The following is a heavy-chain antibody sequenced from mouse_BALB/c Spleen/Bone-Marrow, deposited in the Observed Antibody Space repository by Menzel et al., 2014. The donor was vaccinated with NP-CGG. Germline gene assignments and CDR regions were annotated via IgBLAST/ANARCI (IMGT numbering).Heavy chain of an antibody. CDR3: KRSGTLGAMDY. Sequence: QVQLQQSGAELVRPGASVKLSCKASGYTFTSYWINWVKQRPGQGLEWIGNIYPSDSYTNYNQKFKDKATLTVDKSSSTAYMQLSSPASEDSAVYYCKRSGTLGAMDYWGQGTSVTVSS. D-gene: IGHD4-1*01. V-gene: IGHV1-69*02. CDR1: GYTFTSYW. CDR2: IYPSDSYT. J-gene: IGHJ4*01.